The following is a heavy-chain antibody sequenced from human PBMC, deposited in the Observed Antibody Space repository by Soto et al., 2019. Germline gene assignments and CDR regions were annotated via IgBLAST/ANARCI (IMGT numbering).Heavy chain of an antibody. CDR3: AXYSSSWYGFSPTYGMDV. CDR2: IDPSDSYS. J-gene: IGHJ6*02. CDR1: GYSFTIYW. Sequence: GESLKISCRGSGYSFTIYWISWVRQMPGKGLEWMGRIDPSDSYSNYSPSFQGHVTISADKSISTAYLQWSSLKASDTAMYYCAXYSSSWYGFSPTYGMDVWGQGTTVTVSS. D-gene: IGHD6-13*01. V-gene: IGHV5-10-1*01.